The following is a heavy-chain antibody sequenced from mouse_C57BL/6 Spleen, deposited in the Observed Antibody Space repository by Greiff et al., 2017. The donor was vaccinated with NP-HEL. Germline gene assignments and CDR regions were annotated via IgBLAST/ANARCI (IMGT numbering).Heavy chain of an antibody. Sequence: EVKLMESGAELVRPGASVKLSCTASGFNIKDDYMHWVKQRPEQGLEWFGWIDPENGDTEYASKFQGKATITADTSSNTAYLQLSSLTSEDTAVYYCSLLGFAYWGQGTLVTVSA. D-gene: IGHD2-1*01. CDR3: SLLGFAY. CDR1: GFNIKDDY. V-gene: IGHV14-4*01. CDR2: IDPENGDT. J-gene: IGHJ3*01.